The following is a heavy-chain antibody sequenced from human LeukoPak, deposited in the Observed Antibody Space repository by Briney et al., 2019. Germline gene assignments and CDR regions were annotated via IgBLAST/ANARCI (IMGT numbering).Heavy chain of an antibody. CDR3: AKGAARSPPDDFWSGPSYGMDV. J-gene: IGHJ6*02. D-gene: IGHD3-3*01. CDR1: GFTFSSYA. Sequence: GGSLRLSCAASGFTFSSYAMSWVRQAPGKGLEWVSAISGSGGRTYYADSVEGRFTISRDNSKNTLYLQMNSLRAEDTAVYYCAKGAARSPPDDFWSGPSYGMDVWGQGTTVTVSS. CDR2: ISGSGGRT. V-gene: IGHV3-23*01.